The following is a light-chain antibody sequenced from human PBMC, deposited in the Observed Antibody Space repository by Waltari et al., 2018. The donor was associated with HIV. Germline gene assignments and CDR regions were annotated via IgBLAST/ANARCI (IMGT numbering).Light chain of an antibody. J-gene: IGKJ4*01. CDR1: QRVSSNY. Sequence: EIVLTQSPGTLSFSPGERATLSCSASQRVSSNYFAWYQQKPGQAPRPLIYGASNRATGISDRFSGSGSGTDFTLTISRLEPEDFAVYYCQQYGSSSDTFGGGTKVEIK. CDR3: QQYGSSSDT. CDR2: GAS. V-gene: IGKV3-20*01.